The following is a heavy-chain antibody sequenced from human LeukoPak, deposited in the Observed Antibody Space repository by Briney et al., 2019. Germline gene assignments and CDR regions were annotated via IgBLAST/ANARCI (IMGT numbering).Heavy chain of an antibody. V-gene: IGHV4-38-2*02. D-gene: IGHD2-8*02. CDR3: ARVKAGGGYYYMDV. Sequence: PSETLSLTCTVSGYSLSSGYYWGWIRQPPGKGLEWIGSVDHSGGTYYNPSLKSRVTMSVDTSKNQFSLKLSSVTAADTAVYYCARVKAGGGYYYMDVWGKGTTVTISS. CDR2: VDHSGGT. J-gene: IGHJ6*03. CDR1: GYSLSSGYY.